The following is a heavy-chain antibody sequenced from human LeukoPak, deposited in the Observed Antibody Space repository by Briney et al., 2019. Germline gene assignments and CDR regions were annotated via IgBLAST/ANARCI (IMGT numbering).Heavy chain of an antibody. Sequence: GGSLRLSCAASGFTFSSYWMSWVRQAPGKGLEWVANIKQDGSEKYYVDSVKGRFTISRDNAKNSLYLQMNSLRAEDTAVYYCARVHHSYYYYYGMDVWGQGTTVTVSS. V-gene: IGHV3-7*04. J-gene: IGHJ6*02. CDR2: IKQDGSEK. CDR3: ARVHHSYYYYYGMDV. CDR1: GFTFSSYW.